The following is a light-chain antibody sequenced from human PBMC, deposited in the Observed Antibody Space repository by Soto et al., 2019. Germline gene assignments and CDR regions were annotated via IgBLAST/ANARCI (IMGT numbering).Light chain of an antibody. V-gene: IGKV3-15*01. J-gene: IGKJ4*01. CDR1: QSVRST. Sequence: EIVLTQSPATLSVSPGERATLSCRASQSVRSTLAWYQQKAGQAPRLLIFDASTRATNIPARFSGSGSGTEFTLTISSLQSEDFAVYYCQQYSNRPPLTFGGGTKVEIK. CDR2: DAS. CDR3: QQYSNRPPLT.